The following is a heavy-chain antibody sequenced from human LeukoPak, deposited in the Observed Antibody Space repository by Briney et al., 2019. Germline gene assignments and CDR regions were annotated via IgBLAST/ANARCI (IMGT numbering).Heavy chain of an antibody. V-gene: IGHV4-31*03. D-gene: IGHD3-22*01. Sequence: PSETLSLTCTVSGGSISSGGYYWSWIRQHPGKGLEWIGYIYYSGSTYYNPSLKSRVSISVDTSKNQFSLKLSSVTAADTAVYFCVTDRWRDDSSGYRAMDVWGQGTAVTVSS. CDR2: IYYSGST. J-gene: IGHJ6*02. CDR1: GGSISSGGYY. CDR3: VTDRWRDDSSGYRAMDV.